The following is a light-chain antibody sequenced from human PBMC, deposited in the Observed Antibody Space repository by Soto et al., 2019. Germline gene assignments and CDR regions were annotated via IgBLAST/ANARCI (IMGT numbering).Light chain of an antibody. J-gene: IGKJ1*01. CDR3: QQYGGSPRT. CDR1: QSVSSN. CDR2: GIS. Sequence: EIVMTQSPATLSVSPGERATLSCRASQSVSSNLAWYQQKPGQAPRLLIYGISSRATGIPDRFSGSGSGTDFTLTINRLEPEDFAVYYCQQYGGSPRTFGQGTKVDIK. V-gene: IGKV3-20*01.